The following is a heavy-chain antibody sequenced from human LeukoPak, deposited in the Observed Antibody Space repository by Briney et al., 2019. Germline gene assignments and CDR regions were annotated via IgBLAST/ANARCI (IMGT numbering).Heavy chain of an antibody. CDR3: ARTPCSSTSCHMYYFDY. Sequence: SVKVSCKASGGTFSSYAISWVRQAPGQGLEWMGGNIPIFGTANYAQKFQGRVTITADESTSTAYMELSSLRSEDTAVYYCARTPCSSTSCHMYYFDYWGQGTLVTVSS. D-gene: IGHD2-2*02. J-gene: IGHJ4*02. V-gene: IGHV1-69*01. CDR1: GGTFSSYA. CDR2: NIPIFGTA.